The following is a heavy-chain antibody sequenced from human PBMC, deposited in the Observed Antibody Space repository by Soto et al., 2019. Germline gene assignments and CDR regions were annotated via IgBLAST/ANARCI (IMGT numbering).Heavy chain of an antibody. D-gene: IGHD3-10*01. CDR3: ARDGYDGSGSPYPAY. CDR1: GGSMSEYF. V-gene: IGHV4-59*01. J-gene: IGHJ4*02. Sequence: SETLSLTGTVSGGSMSEYFWSWVRQSPGKGLEWIGYIYYLGSTDYNPSLKSRVTISVDTSKRQFSLKLSSVTAADTAIYYCARDGYDGSGSPYPAYWGPGIQVTVSA. CDR2: IYYLGST.